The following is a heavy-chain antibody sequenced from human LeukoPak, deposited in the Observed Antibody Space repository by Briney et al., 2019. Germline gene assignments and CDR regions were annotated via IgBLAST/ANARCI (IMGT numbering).Heavy chain of an antibody. D-gene: IGHD5-12*01. J-gene: IGHJ4*02. CDR2: ISWNSGII. CDR3: AKDRSATTITTREFDY. Sequence: GGSLRLSCAASGFTFDDYAMHWVRQAPGKGLEWVSGISWNSGIIVYVDSVKGRFTISRDNAKSSLYLQMNSLRAEDTAFYYCAKDRSATTITTREFDYWGQGTLVTVSS. CDR1: GFTFDDYA. V-gene: IGHV3-9*01.